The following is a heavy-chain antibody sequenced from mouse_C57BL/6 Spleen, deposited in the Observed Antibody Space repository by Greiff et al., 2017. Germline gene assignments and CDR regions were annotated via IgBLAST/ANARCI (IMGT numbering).Heavy chain of an antibody. CDR1: GFSLTSYG. D-gene: IGHD2-5*01. Sequence: VMLVESGPGLVQPSQSLSITCTVSGFSLTSYGVHWVRQSPGKGLEWLGVIWRGGSTDYNAAFMSRLSITKDNSKSQVFFKMNSLQADDTAIYYCAKSSYYSNLFAYWGQGTLVTVSA. J-gene: IGHJ3*01. CDR2: IWRGGST. CDR3: AKSSYYSNLFAY. V-gene: IGHV2-5*01.